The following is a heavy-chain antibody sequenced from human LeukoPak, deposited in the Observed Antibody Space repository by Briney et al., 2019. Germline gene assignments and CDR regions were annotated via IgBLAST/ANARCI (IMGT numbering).Heavy chain of an antibody. CDR2: ISYDGSNK. J-gene: IGHJ4*02. Sequence: GGSLRLSCAASGFTFSSYAMHWVRQAPGKGLEWVAVISYDGSNKYYADSVKGRFTISRDNSKNTLYLQMNSLRAEDTAVYYCARGPQLWLRLFDYWGQGTLVTVSS. D-gene: IGHD6-19*01. CDR3: ARGPQLWLRLFDY. V-gene: IGHV3-30*04. CDR1: GFTFSSYA.